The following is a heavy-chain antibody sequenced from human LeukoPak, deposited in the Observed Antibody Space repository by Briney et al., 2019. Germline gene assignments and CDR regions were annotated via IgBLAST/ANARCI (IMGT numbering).Heavy chain of an antibody. CDR2: MYYSGST. CDR3: AGGVHNGAFDI. D-gene: IGHD1-14*01. J-gene: IGHJ3*02. Sequence: PSETLSLTCTVSGGSISRYYWSWIRQPPGKGLEWIGYMYYSGSTNYNPRVTIPVDTSKNQFSLKLSSVTAADTAVYYCAGGVHNGAFDIWGQGTMVTVSS. V-gene: IGHV4-59*08. CDR1: GGSISRYY.